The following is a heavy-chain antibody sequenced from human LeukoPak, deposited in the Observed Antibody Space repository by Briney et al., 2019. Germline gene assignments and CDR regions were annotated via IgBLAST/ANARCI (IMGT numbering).Heavy chain of an antibody. CDR3: ARLTRLSTSPDRYYLDY. V-gene: IGHV4-4*09. CDR1: GYSISSGYY. CDR2: IYTSGGT. Sequence: SETLSLTCTVSGYSISSGYYWDWIRQPPGKGLEWIGYIYTSGGTNYIPSLKGRVTISIDTSKNQFSLKLSSVTAADSAVYYCARLTRLSTSPDRYYLDYWGQGTLVTVSS. J-gene: IGHJ4*02. D-gene: IGHD6-6*01.